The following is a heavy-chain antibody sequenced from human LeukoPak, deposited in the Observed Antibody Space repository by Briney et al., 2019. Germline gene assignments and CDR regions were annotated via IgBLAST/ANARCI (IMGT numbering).Heavy chain of an antibody. CDR3: AKGDSSGWDTPADI. Sequence: GGSLRLSCAASGFTFSSYSMNWVRQAPGKGLEWVSSISSSSSYIYYADSVKGRFTISRDNAKNSLSLQMNSLRAEDTAIYYCAKGDSSGWDTPADIRGQGTMVTVSS. CDR1: GFTFSSYS. V-gene: IGHV3-21*04. CDR2: ISSSSSYI. D-gene: IGHD3-22*01. J-gene: IGHJ3*02.